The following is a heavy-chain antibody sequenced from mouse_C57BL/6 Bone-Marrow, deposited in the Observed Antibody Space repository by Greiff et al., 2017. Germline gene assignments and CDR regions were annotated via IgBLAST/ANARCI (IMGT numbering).Heavy chain of an antibody. D-gene: IGHD4-1*01. CDR3: TTGTPFAY. Sequence: VHVKQSGAELVRPGASVKLSCTASGFNIKDDYMHWVKQRPEQGLEWIGWIDPENGDTEYASKFQGKATITADTSSNTAYLQLSSLTSEDAAVYYCTTGTPFAYWGQGTLVTGSA. J-gene: IGHJ3*01. CDR1: GFNIKDDY. CDR2: IDPENGDT. V-gene: IGHV14-4*01.